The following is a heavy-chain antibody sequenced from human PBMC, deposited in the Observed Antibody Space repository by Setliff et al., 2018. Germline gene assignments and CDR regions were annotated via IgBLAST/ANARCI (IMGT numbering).Heavy chain of an antibody. Sequence: PSETLSLTCSVSGASITSYYWSWIRQPPGKGLEWIAYIHNNGRIKYNPALKSRVTISLDTSKNQFSLNLNSATAADTAVYYCARHLSSGSYYGGAYYYMDVWGKGTTVTVSS. CDR3: ARHLSSGSYYGGAYYYMDV. D-gene: IGHD1-26*01. CDR1: GASITSYY. V-gene: IGHV4-59*08. CDR2: IHNNGRI. J-gene: IGHJ6*03.